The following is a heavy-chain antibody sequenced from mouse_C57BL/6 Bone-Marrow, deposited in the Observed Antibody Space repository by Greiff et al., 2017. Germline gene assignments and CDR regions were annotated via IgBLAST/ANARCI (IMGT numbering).Heavy chain of an antibody. D-gene: IGHD2-1*01. CDR1: GYAFSSSW. CDR3: ASLLPFAY. Sequence: QVQLKESGPELVKPGASVKISCKASGYAFSSSWMNWVKQRPGKGLEWIGRIYPGDGDTNYNGKFTGKATLTADKSSSTAYMQLSSLTSEDSAVYFCASLLPFAYWGQGTLVTVSA. CDR2: IYPGDGDT. J-gene: IGHJ3*01. V-gene: IGHV1-82*01.